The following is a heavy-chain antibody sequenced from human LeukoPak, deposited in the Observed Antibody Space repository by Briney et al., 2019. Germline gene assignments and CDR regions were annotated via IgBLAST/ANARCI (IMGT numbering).Heavy chain of an antibody. J-gene: IGHJ4*02. CDR2: ISSSGRTI. Sequence: GGSLRLSCAASGFTFSDYYMSWIRQAPGKGLECISYISSSGRTIYYADSVKGRLTISRDNAKNSLYLQMNSLRAEDTAVYYCARALSALIWFGELSSGWGQGTLVTVSS. V-gene: IGHV3-11*01. D-gene: IGHD3-10*01. CDR3: ARALSALIWFGELSSG. CDR1: GFTFSDYY.